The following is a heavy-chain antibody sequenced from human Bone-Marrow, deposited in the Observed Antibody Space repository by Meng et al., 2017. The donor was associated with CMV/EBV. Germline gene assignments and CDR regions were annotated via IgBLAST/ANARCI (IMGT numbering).Heavy chain of an antibody. CDR1: FSSYS. CDR3: ARDSKPIFGVVIIEDWFDP. J-gene: IGHJ5*02. CDR2: ISSSSSYI. D-gene: IGHD3-3*01. Sequence: FSSYSMNWVRQAPGKGLEWVSSISSSSSYIYYADSVKGRFTISRDNAKNSLYLQMNSLRAEDTAVYYCARDSKPIFGVVIIEDWFDPWGQGTLVTVSS. V-gene: IGHV3-21*01.